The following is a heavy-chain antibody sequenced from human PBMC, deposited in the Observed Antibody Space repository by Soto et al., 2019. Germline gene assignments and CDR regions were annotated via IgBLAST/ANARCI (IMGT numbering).Heavy chain of an antibody. Sequence: GGSLRLSCAASGFTFSSYAMHWVRQAPGKGLEWVAVISYDGSNKYYADSVKGRFTISRDNSKNTLYLQMNSLRAEDTAVYYCARDKRRYYDILTGSYYYYGMDVWGQGTTVTVSS. J-gene: IGHJ6*02. CDR2: ISYDGSNK. V-gene: IGHV3-30-3*01. CDR3: ARDKRRYYDILTGSYYYYGMDV. CDR1: GFTFSSYA. D-gene: IGHD3-9*01.